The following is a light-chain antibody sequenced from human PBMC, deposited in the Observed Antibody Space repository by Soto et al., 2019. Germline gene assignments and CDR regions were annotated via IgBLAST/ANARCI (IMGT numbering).Light chain of an antibody. CDR1: SSNIGADFD. J-gene: IGLJ1*01. CDR3: QSYDRSLTGV. V-gene: IGLV1-40*01. CDR2: GNT. Sequence: QSLLTQPASLSVAPGQRITISCTGSSSNIGADFDVYWYQQLPGAAPKLLIYGNTNRPSGVPDRFSGSKSGTSASLAITGLQAEDEADYYCQSYDRSLTGVFGTGTK.